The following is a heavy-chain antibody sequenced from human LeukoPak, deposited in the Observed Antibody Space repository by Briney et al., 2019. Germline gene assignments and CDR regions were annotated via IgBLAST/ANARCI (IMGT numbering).Heavy chain of an antibody. CDR2: ISGSGGST. J-gene: IGHJ4*02. CDR1: GFTFSNYG. CDR3: AKDGRHWNDDIDY. V-gene: IGHV3-23*01. D-gene: IGHD1-1*01. Sequence: GGSLRLSCAASGFTFSNYGMRWVRQAPGKGLEWVSAISGSGGSTYYADSVKGRFTISRDNSKNTLYLQMNSLRAEDTAVYYCAKDGRHWNDDIDYWGQGTLVTVSS.